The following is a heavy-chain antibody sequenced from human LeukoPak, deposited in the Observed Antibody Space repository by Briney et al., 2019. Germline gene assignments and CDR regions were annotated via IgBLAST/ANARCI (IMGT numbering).Heavy chain of an antibody. D-gene: IGHD6-19*01. CDR3: ARDLGAVAFLVNYGMDV. V-gene: IGHV4-34*01. CDR1: GGSFSGYY. J-gene: IGHJ6*02. CDR2: INHSGST. Sequence: SETLSLTCAVYGGSFSGYYWSWIRQPPGKGLEWIGEINHSGSTNYNPSLKSRVTISVDTSKNQFSLKLSSVTAADTAVYYCARDLGAVAFLVNYGMDVWGQGTTVTVSS.